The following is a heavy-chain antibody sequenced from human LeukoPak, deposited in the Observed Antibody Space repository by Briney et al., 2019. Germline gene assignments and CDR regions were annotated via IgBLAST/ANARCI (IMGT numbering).Heavy chain of an antibody. Sequence: GGSLRLSCAASGFTFDDYAMHWVRQAPGKCLEWVSGISWNSGSIGYADSVKGRFTISRDNAKNSLYLQMNSLRAEDTALYYCAKGCSSSWYVCVDYWGQGTLVTVSS. D-gene: IGHD6-13*01. CDR2: ISWNSGSI. CDR1: GFTFDDYA. CDR3: AKGCSSSWYVCVDY. J-gene: IGHJ4*02. V-gene: IGHV3-9*01.